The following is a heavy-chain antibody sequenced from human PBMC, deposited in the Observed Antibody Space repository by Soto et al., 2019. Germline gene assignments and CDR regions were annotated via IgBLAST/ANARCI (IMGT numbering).Heavy chain of an antibody. Sequence: QVQLVQSGAEVKKPGASVKVSCKASGYTFTSYGISWVRQAPGQGLEWMGWINAYNGNTKYAQKLQGRVTMTTDTSPSTAYMELRSLRSGDTAVYYCARDQAMAQFDYWGQGTLVTVSS. V-gene: IGHV1-18*01. J-gene: IGHJ4*02. CDR1: GYTFTSYG. CDR3: ARDQAMAQFDY. D-gene: IGHD5-18*01. CDR2: INAYNGNT.